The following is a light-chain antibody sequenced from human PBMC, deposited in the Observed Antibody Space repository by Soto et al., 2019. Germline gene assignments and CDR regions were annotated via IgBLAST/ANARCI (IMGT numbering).Light chain of an antibody. CDR2: DAS. V-gene: IGKV3-11*01. Sequence: IVLTQAPATLALSQGVNVAGRCSASQSVSSYLAWYQQKPRQPTRLIIYDASNRANGIPARFSGSGSGTAFTLTVRSLAPEDFAVYYCQQRSNWHPWTFGQGTQVDIK. CDR3: QQRSNWHPWT. J-gene: IGKJ1*01. CDR1: QSVSSY.